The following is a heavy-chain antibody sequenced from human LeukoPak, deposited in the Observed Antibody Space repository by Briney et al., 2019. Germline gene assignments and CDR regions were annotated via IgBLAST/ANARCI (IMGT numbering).Heavy chain of an antibody. CDR2: IYHSGST. CDR1: GGSISSSSYY. D-gene: IGHD6-13*01. V-gene: IGHV4-39*07. CDR3: ARIITAAAGRYFDL. Sequence: SETLSLTCTVSGGSISSSSYYWGWIRQPPGKGLEWIGYIYHSGSTYYNPSLKSRVTISVDRSKNQFSLKLSSVTAADTAVYYCARIITAAAGRYFDLWGRGTLVTVSS. J-gene: IGHJ2*01.